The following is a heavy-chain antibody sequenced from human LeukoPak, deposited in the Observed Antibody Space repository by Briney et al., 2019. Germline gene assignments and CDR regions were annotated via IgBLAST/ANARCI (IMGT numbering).Heavy chain of an antibody. Sequence: SETLSLTCTVSSGSISTSNYYWGWVRQPPGKALEWIGNIFYSGSTYYSPSLKSRVTISLDTSRNQFSLKLNSVTAADTAMYYCALPSGARLYGDDAFDIWGQGTMVTVSS. J-gene: IGHJ3*02. D-gene: IGHD1-26*01. CDR2: IFYSGST. V-gene: IGHV4-39*07. CDR3: ALPSGARLYGDDAFDI. CDR1: SGSISTSNYY.